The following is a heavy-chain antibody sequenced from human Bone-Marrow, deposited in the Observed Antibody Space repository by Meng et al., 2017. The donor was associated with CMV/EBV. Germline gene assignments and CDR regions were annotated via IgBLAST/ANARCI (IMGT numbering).Heavy chain of an antibody. CDR2: INPNRGGT. CDR1: GYTFTGYY. D-gene: IGHD1-26*01. J-gene: IGHJ5*02. V-gene: IGHV1-2*02. Sequence: ASVKVSCKASGYTFTGYYMHWVRQAPGQGLEWMGWINPNRGGTEYAQKFQGRVTMTRDTSISTAYVEVSDLRSDDTAVYYCAILGSYGVDNWFDPWGQGTLVTVSS. CDR3: AILGSYGVDNWFDP.